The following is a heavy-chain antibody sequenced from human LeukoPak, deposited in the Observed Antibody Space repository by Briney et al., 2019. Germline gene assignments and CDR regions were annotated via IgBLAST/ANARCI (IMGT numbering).Heavy chain of an antibody. D-gene: IGHD3-10*01. CDR1: GFTFSSYG. J-gene: IGHJ4*02. CDR3: AKAEVVYGSGSYRPHYFDY. V-gene: IGHV3-30*02. Sequence: PGGSLRLSCAASGFTFSSYGMHWVRQAPGKGLEWVAFIRYDGSNKYYADSVKGRFTISRDNSKNTLYLQMNSLRAEDTAVYYCAKAEVVYGSGSYRPHYFDYWGQGTLVTVSS. CDR2: IRYDGSNK.